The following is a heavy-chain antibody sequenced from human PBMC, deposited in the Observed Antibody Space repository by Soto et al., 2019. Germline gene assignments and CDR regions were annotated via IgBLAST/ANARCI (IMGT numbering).Heavy chain of an antibody. CDR3: AKDVEPYSYGSPIYYYYGMDV. V-gene: IGHV3-30*18. D-gene: IGHD5-18*01. CDR2: ISYDGSNK. Sequence: PGGSLRLSCAASGFTFSSYGMHWVRQAPGKGLEWVAVISYDGSNKYYADSVKGRFTISRDNSKNTLYLQMNSLRAEDTAVYYCAKDVEPYSYGSPIYYYYGMDVWGQGTTVTV. J-gene: IGHJ6*02. CDR1: GFTFSSYG.